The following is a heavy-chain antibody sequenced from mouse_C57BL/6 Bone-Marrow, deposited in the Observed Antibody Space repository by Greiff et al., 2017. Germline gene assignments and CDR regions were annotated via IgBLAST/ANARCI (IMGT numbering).Heavy chain of an antibody. CDR2: IYPRSGNT. J-gene: IGHJ4*01. D-gene: IGHD1-1*01. CDR3: AQITKVVGTYAIDY. Sequence: VQLQQSGAELARPGASVKLSCKASGYTFTSYGISWVKQRTGQGLEWIGEIYPRSGNTYYNEKFKGKATLTADKSSSTAYMELRSLTSEDSAVYFYAQITKVVGTYAIDYWGQGNSVTVSS. V-gene: IGHV1-81*01. CDR1: GYTFTSYG.